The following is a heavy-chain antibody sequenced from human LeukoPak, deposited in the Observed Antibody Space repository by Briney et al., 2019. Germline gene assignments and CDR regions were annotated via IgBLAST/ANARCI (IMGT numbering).Heavy chain of an antibody. CDR2: IKYDGSYK. Sequence: GGSLRLSWKAFGFTFNTIWMTWVGQVPGKGWRWLANIKYDGSYKYYAASVKGRFTISRDNARNSLYLQMNSLRAEDTGVYYCATSLDAAMNTGGQGILVTVSS. V-gene: IGHV3-7*01. CDR1: GFTFNTIW. D-gene: IGHD5-18*01. J-gene: IGHJ4*02. CDR3: ATSLDAAMNT.